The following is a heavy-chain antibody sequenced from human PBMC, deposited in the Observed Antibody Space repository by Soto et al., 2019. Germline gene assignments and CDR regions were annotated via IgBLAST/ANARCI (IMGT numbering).Heavy chain of an antibody. D-gene: IGHD4-17*01. J-gene: IGHJ4*02. CDR1: GGSISSGDYY. V-gene: IGHV4-30-4*01. CDR2: IYYSGST. CDR3: ARDDYDEEPLFDY. Sequence: SLTCTVSGGSISSGDYYWSWIRQPPGKGLEWIGYIYYSGSTYYNPSLKSRVTISVDTSKNQFSLKLSSVTAADTAVYYCARDDYDEEPLFDYWGQGTLVTVSS.